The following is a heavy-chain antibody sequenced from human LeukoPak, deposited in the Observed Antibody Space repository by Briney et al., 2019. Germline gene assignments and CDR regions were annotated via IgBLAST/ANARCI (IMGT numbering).Heavy chain of an antibody. CDR2: INHSGST. CDR1: GGSFSGYY. CDR3: ARGQRWLRSLNMDV. D-gene: IGHD5-12*01. J-gene: IGHJ6*03. Sequence: SETLSLTCAVYGGSFSGYYWSWIRQPPGKGLEWVGEINHSGSTNYNPSLKSRVTISVDTSKNQFSLKLSSVTAADTAVYYCARGQRWLRSLNMDVWGKGTTVTVSS. V-gene: IGHV4-34*01.